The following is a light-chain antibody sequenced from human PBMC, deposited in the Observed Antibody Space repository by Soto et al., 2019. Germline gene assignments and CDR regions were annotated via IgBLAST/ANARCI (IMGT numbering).Light chain of an antibody. CDR2: EVS. CDR1: SSDVGGYSR. CDR3: TSFTTSNTGV. J-gene: IGLJ3*02. V-gene: IGLV2-14*01. Sequence: QSALTQPASVSGSPGQSITISCTGTSSDVGGYSRVSWSQQHPGKAPKLMIYEVSNRPSGVSDRFSGSKSGNTASLTISGLQPEDEAHYYCTSFTTSNTGVFGGGTKLTVL.